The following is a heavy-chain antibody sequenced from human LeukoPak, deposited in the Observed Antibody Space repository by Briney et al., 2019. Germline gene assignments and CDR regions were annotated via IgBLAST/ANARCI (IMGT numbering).Heavy chain of an antibody. CDR1: GFTFSNYV. CDR2: IKQDGSEK. Sequence: PGGSLRLSCAASGFTFSNYVMSWARQAPGKGLEWVANIKQDGSEKYYVDSVKGRFTISRDNGKNSLYLQMNSLRAEDTAVYYCACGYFSGTYYHANWFDPWGQGTLVTVSS. CDR3: ACGYFSGTYYHANWFDP. J-gene: IGHJ5*02. V-gene: IGHV3-7*01. D-gene: IGHD1-26*01.